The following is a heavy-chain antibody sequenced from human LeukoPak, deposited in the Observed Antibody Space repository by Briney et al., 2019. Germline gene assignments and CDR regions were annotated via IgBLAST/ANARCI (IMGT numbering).Heavy chain of an antibody. D-gene: IGHD2-21*02. J-gene: IGHJ4*02. Sequence: PGGSLRLSCAASGFTFSSYAMSWVRQAPGKGLEWVSAISGSGGSTYYADSVKGRFTISRDNAKNSLYLQMNSLRAEDTAVYYCARDLYCGGDCYFPDLFDYWGQGTLVTVSS. V-gene: IGHV3-23*01. CDR2: ISGSGGST. CDR3: ARDLYCGGDCYFPDLFDY. CDR1: GFTFSSYA.